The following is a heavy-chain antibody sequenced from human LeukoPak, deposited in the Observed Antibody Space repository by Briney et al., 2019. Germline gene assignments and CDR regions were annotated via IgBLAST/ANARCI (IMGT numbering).Heavy chain of an antibody. D-gene: IGHD6-19*01. CDR3: AKSPGPSVAGSPWFDP. V-gene: IGHV3-23*01. J-gene: IGHJ5*02. Sequence: PGGSLRLSCAASGFTFSSYAMSWVRQAPGKGLEWVSAISGSGGSTYYADSVKGRFTISRDNSKNTLYLQMNSLRAEDTAVYYCAKSPGPSVAGSPWFDPWGQGTLVTASS. CDR2: ISGSGGST. CDR1: GFTFSSYA.